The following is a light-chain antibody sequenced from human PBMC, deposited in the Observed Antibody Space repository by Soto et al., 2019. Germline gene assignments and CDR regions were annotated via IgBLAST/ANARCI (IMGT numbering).Light chain of an antibody. Sequence: QSVLTQSPSASGTPGQRVTISCSGSSSNIGSNTVNWYQQLPGTAPKLLIYSNDQRPSGVPDRFSASKSGTSASLAISGLQSEDEADCYCQNYDSSLSGLYVFGTGPKVTVL. CDR3: QNYDSSLSGLYV. CDR1: SSNIGSNT. CDR2: SND. V-gene: IGLV1-44*01. J-gene: IGLJ1*01.